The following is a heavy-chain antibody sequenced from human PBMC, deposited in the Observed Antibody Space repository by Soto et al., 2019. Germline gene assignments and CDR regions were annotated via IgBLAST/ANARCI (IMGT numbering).Heavy chain of an antibody. Sequence: QVQLVQSGAEVKKPGSSVKVSCKAPGGTFSTYAISWVRQAPGQGLEWMGGVIPIFGTPKYAQKFQGRVTITADESKSIGYMELRSLRSEDTAVYYCARSQGGSSSLDIYYYYYYGMDGWGQGTTVTVSS. CDR3: ARSQGGSSSLDIYYYYYYGMDG. J-gene: IGHJ6*02. D-gene: IGHD2-15*01. CDR2: VIPIFGTP. V-gene: IGHV1-69*01. CDR1: GGTFSTYA.